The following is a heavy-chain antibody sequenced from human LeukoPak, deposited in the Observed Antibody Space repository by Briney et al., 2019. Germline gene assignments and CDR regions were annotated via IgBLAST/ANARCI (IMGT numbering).Heavy chain of an antibody. CDR1: GGSISSYY. Sequence: SETLSLTCTVSGGSISSYYWSWIRQPPGPGLERVGYIYYSGSTNYNPSLTSRVTISVDTSKNQFSLKLSSVSAANTAVYYCASTPYDFWGGFTLRWELDNWGQGTLVTVSS. CDR2: IYYSGST. D-gene: IGHD3-3*01. J-gene: IGHJ4*02. CDR3: ASTPYDFWGGFTLRWELDN. V-gene: IGHV4-59*01.